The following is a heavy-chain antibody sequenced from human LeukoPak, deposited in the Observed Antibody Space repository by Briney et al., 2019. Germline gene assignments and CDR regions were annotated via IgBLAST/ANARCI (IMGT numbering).Heavy chain of an antibody. CDR2: INPSGGST. Sequence: ASVKVSCKASGGTFSSYAISWVRQAPGQGLEWMGIINPSGGSTSYAQKFQGRVTMTRDTSTSTVYMELSSLRSEDTAVYYCAREDGYDWGEDIWGQGTMVTVPS. CDR1: GGTFSSYA. V-gene: IGHV1-46*01. CDR3: AREDGYDWGEDI. J-gene: IGHJ3*02. D-gene: IGHD5-24*01.